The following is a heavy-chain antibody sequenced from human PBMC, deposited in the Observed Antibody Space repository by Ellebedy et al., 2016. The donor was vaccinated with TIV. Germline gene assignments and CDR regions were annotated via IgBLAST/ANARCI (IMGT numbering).Heavy chain of an antibody. CDR3: ATDLRYCSNGVCFKRYDAFDI. D-gene: IGHD2-8*01. Sequence: ASVKVSCKASGYTFTSYDINWVRQATGQGLEWMGWMNPNSSNTGYAQKFQGRVTMTEDTSTDTAYMELSSLRSEDTAVFYCATDLRYCSNGVCFKRYDAFDIWGQGTMVTVSS. V-gene: IGHV1-8*01. CDR2: MNPNSSNT. J-gene: IGHJ3*02. CDR1: GYTFTSYD.